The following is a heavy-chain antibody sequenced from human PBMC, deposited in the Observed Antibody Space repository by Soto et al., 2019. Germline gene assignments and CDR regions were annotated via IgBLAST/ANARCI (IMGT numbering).Heavy chain of an antibody. CDR1: GFTFSSYG. CDR2: IWYDGSNK. V-gene: IGHV3-33*01. D-gene: IGHD5-12*01. CDR3: ARALDGYNYFDY. J-gene: IGHJ4*02. Sequence: ESGGGVVQPGRSLRLSCAASGFTFSSYGMHWVRQAPGKGLEWVAVIWYDGSNKYYADSVKGRFTISRDNSKNTLYLQMNSLRAEDTAVYYCARALDGYNYFDYWGQGTLVTVSS.